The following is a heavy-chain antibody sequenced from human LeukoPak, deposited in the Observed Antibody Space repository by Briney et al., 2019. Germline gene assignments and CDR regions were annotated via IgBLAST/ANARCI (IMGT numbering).Heavy chain of an antibody. CDR3: ARDRVQLEPMAWFDH. V-gene: IGHV1-2*02. CDR1: GYTFTGYY. J-gene: IGHJ5*02. D-gene: IGHD1-1*01. Sequence: ASVKVSCKASGYTFTGYYMHWVRQAPGQGLEWMGWINPNSGGTNYAQKFQGRVTMTRDTSISTAYMELSRLRSDDTAVYYCARDRVQLEPMAWFDHWGQGTLVTVSS. CDR2: INPNSGGT.